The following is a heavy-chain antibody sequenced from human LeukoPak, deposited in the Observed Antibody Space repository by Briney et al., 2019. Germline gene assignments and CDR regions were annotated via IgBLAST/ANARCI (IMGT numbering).Heavy chain of an antibody. CDR2: IYSGGTT. J-gene: IGHJ1*01. V-gene: IGHV3-66*01. CDR3: ARDIGEYFQH. D-gene: IGHD1-26*01. Sequence: GESLRLSCAASRFSFSSYAMAWVRQAPGKGLEWVSVIYSGGTTHYADSVKGRFTISRDNSKNTLYLQMNSLGAEDTAVYYCARDIGEYFQHWGQGTLVTVSS. CDR1: RFSFSSYA.